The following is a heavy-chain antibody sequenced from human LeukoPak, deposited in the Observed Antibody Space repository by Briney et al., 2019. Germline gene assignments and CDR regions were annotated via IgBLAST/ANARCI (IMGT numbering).Heavy chain of an antibody. Sequence: GGSLRLSCAASAFTFSNYGMSWVRQAPGKGLEWVSGISASGGSTYYADSVKGRFTISRDNSKNTLYLQINSLRAEDTAVYYCARPRGSYWYFDLWGRGTLVTVS. CDR2: ISASGGST. D-gene: IGHD2-15*01. J-gene: IGHJ2*01. V-gene: IGHV3-23*01. CDR1: AFTFSNYG. CDR3: ARPRGSYWYFDL.